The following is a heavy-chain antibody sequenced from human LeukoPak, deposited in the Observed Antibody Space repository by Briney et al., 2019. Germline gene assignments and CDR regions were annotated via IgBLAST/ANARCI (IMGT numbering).Heavy chain of an antibody. J-gene: IGHJ6*03. Sequence: ASVKVSCKASGGTFTSCGISWVRQAPGQGLEWMGWISAYNGNTNYAQKLQGRVTMTTDTSTSTAYMELRSLRSDDTAVYYCARSRRIAAYMDVWGKGTTVTISS. CDR3: ARSRRIAAYMDV. CDR2: ISAYNGNT. V-gene: IGHV1-18*01. D-gene: IGHD6-13*01. CDR1: GGTFTSCG.